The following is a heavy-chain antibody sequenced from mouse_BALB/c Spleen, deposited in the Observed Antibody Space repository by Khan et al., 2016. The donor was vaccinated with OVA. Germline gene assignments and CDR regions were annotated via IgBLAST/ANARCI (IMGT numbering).Heavy chain of an antibody. Sequence: EVELVESGGGLVQLGGSLKLSCAASGFTFSSYGMSWVRQTPDKRLELVATINTNVGSTYYPDSVKGRFTISRDNAKNTLYLQMSSLKSEDTAMYYCARMGIIYYGNYAYYFDYWGQGTTLTVSS. D-gene: IGHD2-1*01. J-gene: IGHJ2*01. CDR2: INTNVGST. V-gene: IGHV5-6-3*01. CDR3: ARMGIIYYGNYAYYFDY. CDR1: GFTFSSYG.